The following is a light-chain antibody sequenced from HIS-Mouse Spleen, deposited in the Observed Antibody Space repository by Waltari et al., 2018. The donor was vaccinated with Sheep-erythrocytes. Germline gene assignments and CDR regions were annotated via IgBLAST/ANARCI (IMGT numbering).Light chain of an antibody. CDR3: CSYAGSYTWV. CDR2: DVS. V-gene: IGLV2-11*01. CDR1: SRAVGGYTY. J-gene: IGLJ3*02. Sequence: QSALTQPRPVSGYPGPSVTISCTGTSRAVGGYTYVSWYQQHPGKAPQLMIYDVSKRPSGVPDRFSGSKSGNTASLTISGLQAEDEADYYCCSYAGSYTWVFGGGTKLTVL.